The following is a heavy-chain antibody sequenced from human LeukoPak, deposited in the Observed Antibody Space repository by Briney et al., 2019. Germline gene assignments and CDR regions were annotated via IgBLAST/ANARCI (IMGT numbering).Heavy chain of an antibody. Sequence: GGSLRLSCAASGFTFSSYSMNWVRQAPGKGLEWVSSISSSSSYIYYADSVKGRFTISRDNAKNSLYLQMNSLRAEDTAVYYCARDRDYDILTGSSTIFDYWGQGTLVTVSS. J-gene: IGHJ4*02. CDR1: GFTFSSYS. D-gene: IGHD3-9*01. V-gene: IGHV3-21*01. CDR3: ARDRDYDILTGSSTIFDY. CDR2: ISSSSSYI.